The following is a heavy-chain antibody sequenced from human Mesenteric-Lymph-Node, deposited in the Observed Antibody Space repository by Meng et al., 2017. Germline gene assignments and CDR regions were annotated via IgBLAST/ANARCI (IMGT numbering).Heavy chain of an antibody. J-gene: IGHJ4*01. CDR1: GFLFSRYE. CDR3: ARVHRQAGLLPRDFDY. CDR2: IQQDGSEK. Sequence: GESLMISCAASGFLFSRYEMNWVRRAPGKGLEWVANIQQDGSEKLYVDSAKGRPTISRDNTKNSLYVQMSRLRAEDTAVYSCARVHRQAGLLPRDFDYWGLVTLVTVSS. V-gene: IGHV3-7*01. D-gene: IGHD2-21*02.